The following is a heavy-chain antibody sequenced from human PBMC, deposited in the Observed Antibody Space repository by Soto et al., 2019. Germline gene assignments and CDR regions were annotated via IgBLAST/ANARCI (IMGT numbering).Heavy chain of an antibody. V-gene: IGHV4-59*08. CDR1: GVSISSYY. J-gene: IGHJ6*03. CDR3: ARRRWYSGYEEYHYYYYMDV. CDR2: IYYSGST. D-gene: IGHD5-12*01. Sequence: SETLSLTCTASGVSISSYYWSCIRQPPGKGLEWIGYIYYSGSTNYNPSLKSRVTISVDTSKNQFSLKLSSVTAADTAVYYCARRRWYSGYEEYHYYYYMDVWGKGTTVTVSS.